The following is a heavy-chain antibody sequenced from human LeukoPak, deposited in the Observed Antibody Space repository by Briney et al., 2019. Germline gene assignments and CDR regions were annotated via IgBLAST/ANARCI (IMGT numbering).Heavy chain of an antibody. D-gene: IGHD1-26*01. CDR1: GFTFSSYA. Sequence: GGSLRLSCAASGFTFSSYAMHWVRQAPGKGLEWVAVISYDRSNKYYADSVRGRFTISRDNSKNTLYLQVNSLRAEDTAVYYCAKNSGSYSYFDYWGQGTLVTVSS. J-gene: IGHJ4*02. CDR3: AKNSGSYSYFDY. CDR2: ISYDRSNK. V-gene: IGHV3-30*04.